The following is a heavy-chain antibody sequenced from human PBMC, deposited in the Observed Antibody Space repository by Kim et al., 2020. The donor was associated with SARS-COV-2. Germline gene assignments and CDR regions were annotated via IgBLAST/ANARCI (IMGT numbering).Heavy chain of an antibody. Sequence: GGSLRLSCAPSGFTFNKDWMTLVRQAPGKGLEWLAFITDDGRAKYYADSVKGRFTISRDNTKTSLYLQMNSCRADDAAVYYCVRDAGHYLGEGTLVTVSS. CDR2: ITDDGRAK. V-gene: IGHV3-7*01. CDR1: GFTFNKDW. CDR3: VRDAGHY. J-gene: IGHJ4*02.